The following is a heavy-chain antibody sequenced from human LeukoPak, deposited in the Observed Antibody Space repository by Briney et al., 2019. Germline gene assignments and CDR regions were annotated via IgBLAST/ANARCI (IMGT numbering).Heavy chain of an antibody. D-gene: IGHD5-24*01. V-gene: IGHV3-7*01. Sequence: GGSLRLSCVGSGFTFSDYWMSWVRQAPGKGLEWVANIKQEGSEKDYVDALKGRVTISRDNAKNTQYLQMNSLRADDTAGYYCARWLELMRNFDWWGQGTLVTVSS. CDR3: ARWLELMRNFDW. CDR2: IKQEGSEK. CDR1: GFTFSDYW. J-gene: IGHJ4*02.